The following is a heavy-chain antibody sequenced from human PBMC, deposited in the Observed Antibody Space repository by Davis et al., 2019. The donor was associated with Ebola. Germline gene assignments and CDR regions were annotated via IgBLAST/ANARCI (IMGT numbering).Heavy chain of an antibody. J-gene: IGHJ4*02. Sequence: GESLKISCKGSGYSFTSYWIGWVRQMPGKGLEWMGIIYPGDSDTRYSPSFQGQVTISADKSISTAYLQWSSLKASDTAMYYCATSSGSYYSLPYFDYWGQGTLVTVSS. CDR2: IYPGDSDT. V-gene: IGHV5-51*01. CDR1: GYSFTSYW. D-gene: IGHD1-26*01. CDR3: ATSSGSYYSLPYFDY.